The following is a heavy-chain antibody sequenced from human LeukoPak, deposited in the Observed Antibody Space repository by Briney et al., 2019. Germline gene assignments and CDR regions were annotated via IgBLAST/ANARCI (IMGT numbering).Heavy chain of an antibody. CDR1: GYIFTAYY. D-gene: IGHD3-10*01. Sequence: SVKLSCKTSGYIFTAYYMHWVRQAPGQGLEWMGWMNANSGDATYAQKFQVRVTMTRDTSISTAYMELSSLTSDDTAVYYCARPGNWWFDPWGQGTLVTVSS. CDR3: ARPGNWWFDP. V-gene: IGHV1-2*02. J-gene: IGHJ5*02. CDR2: MNANSGDA.